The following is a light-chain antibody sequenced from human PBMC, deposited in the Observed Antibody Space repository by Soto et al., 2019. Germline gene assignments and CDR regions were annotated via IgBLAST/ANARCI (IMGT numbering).Light chain of an antibody. Sequence: DIQMTQSPSSLSASVGDRVTITCRASQSISSYLNWYQQKPGKAPNLLIYAASSLQSGVPSRFSGSGSGTDFTLTISSLQPEDFPTYYCQQSYSTPWTFGQGTKVEIK. CDR2: AAS. CDR1: QSISSY. V-gene: IGKV1-39*01. J-gene: IGKJ1*01. CDR3: QQSYSTPWT.